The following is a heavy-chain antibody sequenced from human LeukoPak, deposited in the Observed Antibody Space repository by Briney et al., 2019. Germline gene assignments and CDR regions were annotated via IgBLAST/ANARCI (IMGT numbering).Heavy chain of an antibody. CDR1: GYTFAAHH. V-gene: IGHV1-2*02. Sequence: ASVKVSCMASGYTFAAHHIHWVRQAPGQGLEWMGWILPDGRDTKYSQKFQDRMTLTTDTSTNTAYMELSRLKPDDTAVYYCSGRYGPGPVWGQGTLISASP. CDR3: SGRYGPGPV. CDR2: ILPDGRDT. D-gene: IGHD3-10*01. J-gene: IGHJ4*02.